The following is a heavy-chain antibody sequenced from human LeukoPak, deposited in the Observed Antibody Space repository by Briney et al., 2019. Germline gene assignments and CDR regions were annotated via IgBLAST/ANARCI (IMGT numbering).Heavy chain of an antibody. D-gene: IGHD3-22*01. Sequence: PSETLSLTCLVSGESISDYYWSWMRQPAGKALEWIGRVFGTENTDYNPALKSRVSMSVDTSKNQISLNVSSVTVADTAVYFCARDSLYDRSVFDVWGPGTLVTVSS. CDR3: ARDSLYDRSVFDV. J-gene: IGHJ4*02. V-gene: IGHV4-4*07. CDR2: VFGTENT. CDR1: GESISDYY.